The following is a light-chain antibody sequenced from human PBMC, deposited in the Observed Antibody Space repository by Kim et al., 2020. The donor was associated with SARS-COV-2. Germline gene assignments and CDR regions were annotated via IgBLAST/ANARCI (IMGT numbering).Light chain of an antibody. V-gene: IGLV3-1*01. CDR3: QAWDSNTAV. CDR2: QDT. J-gene: IGLJ3*02. Sequence: SYELTQPPSVSVSPGQTASITCSGDKLGNKYVCWYKQKPGQSPVLVIFQDTQRPSGIPERFSGSNSGNTATLTISGTQAMDEADYYCQAWDSNTAVFGGGTQLTVL. CDR1: KLGNKY.